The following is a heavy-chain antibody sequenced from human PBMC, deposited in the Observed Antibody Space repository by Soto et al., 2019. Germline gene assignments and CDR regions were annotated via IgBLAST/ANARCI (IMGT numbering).Heavy chain of an antibody. CDR2: IYWDDDK. V-gene: IGHV2-5*02. Sequence: QITLKESGPPLVKPTQTLTLTCTFSGFSLSTSGVGVGWIRQPPGKALEWLALIYWDDDKRYSLSLKSRLTITKDTSKNQVVLTMTNMDPVDTATYYCAHRQWLRIFDYWGQGTLVTVSS. J-gene: IGHJ4*02. CDR3: AHRQWLRIFDY. D-gene: IGHD5-12*01. CDR1: GFSLSTSGVG.